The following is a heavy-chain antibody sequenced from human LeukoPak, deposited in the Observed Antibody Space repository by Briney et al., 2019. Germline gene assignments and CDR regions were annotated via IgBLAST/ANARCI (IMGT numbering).Heavy chain of an antibody. J-gene: IGHJ4*02. V-gene: IGHV4-59*08. CDR2: IYYSGST. Sequence: ASETLSLTCTVSGGSISSYYWSWIRQPPGKGLEWIGYIYYSGSTNYNPSLKSRVTISVDTSKNQFSLKLSSVTAADTAVYYCASRRITGTTPLDYWGQGTLVTVSS. CDR3: ASRRITGTTPLDY. D-gene: IGHD1-20*01. CDR1: GGSISSYY.